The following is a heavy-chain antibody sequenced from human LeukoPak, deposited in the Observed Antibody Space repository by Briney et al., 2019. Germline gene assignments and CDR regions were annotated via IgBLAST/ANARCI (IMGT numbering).Heavy chain of an antibody. CDR1: GYSISTGYY. CDR2: SNRTGST. V-gene: IGHV4-38-2*02. Sequence: SETLSLTCSVSGYSISTGYYWGWVRQPPGKGLEWIVSSNRTGSTHHNPSLKSRVTISVDTSKNQFSLKLTSVTAADTAVYYCARHYWTPGAFDIWGQGAMVTVSS. D-gene: IGHD3/OR15-3a*01. CDR3: ARHYWTPGAFDI. J-gene: IGHJ3*02.